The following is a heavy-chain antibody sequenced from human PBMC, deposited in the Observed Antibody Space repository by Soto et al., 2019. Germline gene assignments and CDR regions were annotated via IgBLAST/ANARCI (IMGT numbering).Heavy chain of an antibody. V-gene: IGHV4-34*01. CDR3: ARESHDILTGPPWVWYFDL. D-gene: IGHD3-9*01. Sequence: QVQLQQWGAGPLRPLETLSLTCGVSGGSFSGYYWAWIRQSPGKGLGWIGAINDRGSINYNPSLKSRVSISVDTSKNHYSLNLRSVTAADTAVYYCARESHDILTGPPWVWYFDLWGRGTLVTVSS. J-gene: IGHJ2*01. CDR1: GGSFSGYY. CDR2: INDRGSI.